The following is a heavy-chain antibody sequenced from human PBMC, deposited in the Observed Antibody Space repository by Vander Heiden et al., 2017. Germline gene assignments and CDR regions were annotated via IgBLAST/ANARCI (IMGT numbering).Heavy chain of an antibody. J-gene: IGHJ4*02. D-gene: IGHD2-2*01. CDR2: ITYAGSNK. V-gene: IGHV3-30*01. Sequence: QVQLVESGGGVVQPGRALRPSCAATGFTFSSSAMHSARQAPGKGLEWVAVITYAGSNKYYADSVTGRFTIARDNSKNTLYLQMNSLRVEDTAVYYGARDEDYAYYFDYWGQGTLVTVSS. CDR3: ARDEDYAYYFDY. CDR1: GFTFSSSA.